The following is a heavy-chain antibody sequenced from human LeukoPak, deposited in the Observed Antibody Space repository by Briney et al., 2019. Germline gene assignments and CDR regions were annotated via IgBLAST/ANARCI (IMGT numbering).Heavy chain of an antibody. CDR1: GGSFNGYY. CDR3: ARERIAARPRYYYMDV. J-gene: IGHJ6*03. D-gene: IGHD6-6*01. CDR2: INHSGST. V-gene: IGHV4-34*01. Sequence: SETLSLTCAVYGGSFNGYYWSWIRQPPGKGLEWIGEINHSGSTNYNPSLKSRVTISVDTSKNQFSLKLSSVTAADTAVYYCARERIAARPRYYYMDVWGKGTTVTVSS.